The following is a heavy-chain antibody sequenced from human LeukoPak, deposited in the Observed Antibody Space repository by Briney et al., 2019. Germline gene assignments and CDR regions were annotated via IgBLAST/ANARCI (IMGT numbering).Heavy chain of an antibody. D-gene: IGHD2-2*01. J-gene: IGHJ4*02. CDR3: GYCSSTSCYEDY. CDR1: GGSISSGGYS. Sequence: SETLSLTCAVSGGSISSGGYSWSWIRQPAGKGLEWIGRIYTSGSTNYNPSLKSRVTMSVDTSKNQFSLKLSSVTAADTAVYYCGYCSSTSCYEDYWGQGTLVTVSS. CDR2: IYTSGST. V-gene: IGHV4-61*02.